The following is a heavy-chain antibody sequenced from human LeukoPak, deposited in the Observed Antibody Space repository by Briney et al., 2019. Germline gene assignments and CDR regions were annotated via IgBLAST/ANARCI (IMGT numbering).Heavy chain of an antibody. CDR1: GFTFSNDW. Sequence: AGGSLRLSCAASGFTFSNDWMTWVRQAPGKGLEWVGRVKSESDGCTTDYAAPVKSRFTISRDDSKSTLNLQMNSLKAEDTAVYYCNTDFGSGKRGQGTLVTVSS. D-gene: IGHD3-10*01. V-gene: IGHV3-15*01. CDR2: VKSESDGCTT. J-gene: IGHJ4*02. CDR3: NTDFGSGK.